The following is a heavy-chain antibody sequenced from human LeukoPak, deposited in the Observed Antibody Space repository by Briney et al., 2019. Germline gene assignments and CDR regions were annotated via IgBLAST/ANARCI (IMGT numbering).Heavy chain of an antibody. V-gene: IGHV3-20*04. CDR2: INWNGGST. CDR1: GFTFDDYG. D-gene: IGHD1-26*01. J-gene: IGHJ4*02. Sequence: PGGSLRLSCAASGFTFDDYGMSWVRQAPGKGLEWVSGINWNGGSTGYADSAKGRFTISRDNAKDTLYLHMNSLTAEDTAVYYCARGAKWAYYFDYWGQGTLVTVSS. CDR3: ARGAKWAYYFDY.